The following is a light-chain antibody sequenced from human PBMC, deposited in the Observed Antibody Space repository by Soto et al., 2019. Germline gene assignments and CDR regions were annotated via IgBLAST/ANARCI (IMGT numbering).Light chain of an antibody. V-gene: IGKV3-11*01. Sequence: EIVLTQSPATLSLSPGERATLSCRASQSVSSYLAWYQQKPGQAPRLLIYDASNRATGIPARFSGSGSGTVFPLTSSSLEHEDFAVYYCQQSSNWLTFGGGTKVEIK. CDR2: DAS. CDR1: QSVSSY. J-gene: IGKJ4*01. CDR3: QQSSNWLT.